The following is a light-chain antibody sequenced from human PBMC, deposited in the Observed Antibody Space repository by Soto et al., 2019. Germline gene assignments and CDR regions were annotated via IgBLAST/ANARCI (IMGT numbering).Light chain of an antibody. CDR3: QQYGTSPYT. V-gene: IGKV3D-20*01. Sequence: PGERATLSCGASQSVVGRYIAWYQQKPGLAPRLLIYDASSRATGIPDRFSGSGSETDFSLTITGLEPEDFAVYYCQQYGTSPYTFGQGTKLEI. J-gene: IGKJ2*01. CDR2: DAS. CDR1: QSVVGRY.